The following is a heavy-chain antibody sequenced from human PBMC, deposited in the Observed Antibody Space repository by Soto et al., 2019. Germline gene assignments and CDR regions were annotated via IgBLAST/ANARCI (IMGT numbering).Heavy chain of an antibody. Sequence: GASVKVSCKASGYTFTSYDINWVRQAPGQGLELMGWMNPNSGRTAYAQKFQGRVTMTRSTSISTAYMELSSLRSEDTAVYYCARPHDYIWGSHRTIESYAMDVWGQGTTVTVYS. D-gene: IGHD3-16*02. J-gene: IGHJ6*02. CDR3: ARPHDYIWGSHRTIESYAMDV. V-gene: IGHV1-8*01. CDR1: GYTFTSYD. CDR2: MNPNSGRT.